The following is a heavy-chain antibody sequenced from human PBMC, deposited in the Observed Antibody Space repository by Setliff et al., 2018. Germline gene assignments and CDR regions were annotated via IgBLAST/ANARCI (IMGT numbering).Heavy chain of an antibody. Sequence: ASVKVSCKASGYTFTGYYMHWVRQAPGQGLEWMGRINPNSGGTNYAQKFQGWVTMIRDTSISTAYMELSRLRSDDTAVYYCARVKAPALYYYMDVWGKGTTVTVSS. CDR2: INPNSGGT. CDR1: GYTFTGYY. V-gene: IGHV1-2*04. D-gene: IGHD3-16*02. J-gene: IGHJ6*03. CDR3: ARVKAPALYYYMDV.